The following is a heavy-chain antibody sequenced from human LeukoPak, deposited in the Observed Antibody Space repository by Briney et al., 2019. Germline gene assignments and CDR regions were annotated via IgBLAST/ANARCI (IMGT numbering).Heavy chain of an antibody. CDR1: GFTFRSYW. D-gene: IGHD6-13*01. V-gene: IGHV3-7*01. Sequence: GGSLRLSCAASGFTFRSYWMTGVRQAPGKGLEWVANIKQDGSEKYYVDSVKGRFTISRDNAKNSLYLQMNSLRAEDTAVYYCARGGKGYSSSWYEEPPVLALDYWGQGTLVTVSS. CDR2: IKQDGSEK. CDR3: ARGGKGYSSSWYEEPPVLALDY. J-gene: IGHJ4*02.